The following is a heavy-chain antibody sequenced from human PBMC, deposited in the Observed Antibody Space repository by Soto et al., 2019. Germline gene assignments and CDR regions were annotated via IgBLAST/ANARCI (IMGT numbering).Heavy chain of an antibody. CDR1: GDTFKNCV. Sequence: QVQVVQSGVEVRRPGSSVKVSCKASGDTFKNCVISWVRQAPGQGLEWMGGIIPIFGTTDFAQRFQGRLTITTDESTTPAYMELGSLRSADTATYYCAAELGFGNLSVVWGQGTTVIVSS. J-gene: IGHJ6*02. D-gene: IGHD3-10*01. CDR2: IIPIFGTT. V-gene: IGHV1-69*01. CDR3: AAELGFGNLSVV.